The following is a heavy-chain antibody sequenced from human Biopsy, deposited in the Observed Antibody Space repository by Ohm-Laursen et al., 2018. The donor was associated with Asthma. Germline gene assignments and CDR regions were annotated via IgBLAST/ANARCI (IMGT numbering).Heavy chain of an antibody. D-gene: IGHD2-15*01. J-gene: IGHJ3*01. Sequence: SLRLSCTASGFAFDNYAMSWARQAPGKGLAWVGTIRPGQRGIDYEPPVRGRFFISRDDSTNTLYLEMTSLRAEDTAVYYCVKDTDEGRGGWYTFEVWGPGTMVTVSS. CDR1: GFAFDNYA. CDR2: IRPGQRGI. CDR3: VKDTDEGRGGWYTFEV. V-gene: IGHV3-23*01.